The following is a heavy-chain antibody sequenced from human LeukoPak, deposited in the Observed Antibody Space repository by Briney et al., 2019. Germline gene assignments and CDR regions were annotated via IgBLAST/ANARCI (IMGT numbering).Heavy chain of an antibody. V-gene: IGHV3-43*02. J-gene: IGHJ6*02. CDR3: AKDKVAAAAGSYYYYGMDV. D-gene: IGHD6-13*01. Sequence: GGSLRLSCAASGFTLDDYAMHWLRQAPGKGREWVSLISVDGGSTYYADSVKGRFTISRDNSKNSLYLQINSLRTDDTALYYCAKDKVAAAAGSYYYYGMDVWGQGTTVTVSS. CDR2: ISVDGGST. CDR1: GFTLDDYA.